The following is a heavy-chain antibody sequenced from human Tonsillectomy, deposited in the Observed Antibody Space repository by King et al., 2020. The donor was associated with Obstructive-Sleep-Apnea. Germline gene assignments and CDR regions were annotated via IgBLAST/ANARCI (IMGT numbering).Heavy chain of an antibody. CDR1: ADSVSSNGAA. CDR3: VRSAGFFDY. D-gene: IGHD3-10*01. Sequence: VQLQQSGPRLLMPSQTLSLTCAISADSVSSNGAAWDWIRQSPTRCLEWLGRTYYSAKGYSGYAVSVKSRITVNPDTSQNQFSLHLKSVTPEDTAMYYCVRSAGFFDYWGQGTLVTVSS. J-gene: IGHJ4*02. V-gene: IGHV6-1*01. CDR2: TYYSAKGYS.